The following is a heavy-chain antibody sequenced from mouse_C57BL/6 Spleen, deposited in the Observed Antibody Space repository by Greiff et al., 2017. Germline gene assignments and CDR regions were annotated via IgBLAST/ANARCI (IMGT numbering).Heavy chain of an antibody. V-gene: IGHV1-15*01. Sequence: QVQLQQSGAELVRPGASVTLSCKASGYTFTDYEMHWVKQTPVHGLDWIGAIDPETGGTAYNQKFKGKAILTADKSSSTAYMELRSLTSEDSAVYYCTRGLITTGVATDYWGQGTTLTVSS. CDR3: TRGLITTGVATDY. CDR1: GYTFTDYE. D-gene: IGHD1-1*01. J-gene: IGHJ2*01. CDR2: IDPETGGT.